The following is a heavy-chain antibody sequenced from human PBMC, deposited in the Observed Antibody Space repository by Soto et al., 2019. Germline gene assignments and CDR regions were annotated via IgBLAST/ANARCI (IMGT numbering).Heavy chain of an antibody. CDR1: GFTLSGYA. CDR2: ISSNGVGT. D-gene: IGHD6-6*01. CDR3: ARRARPDSYYMDV. J-gene: IGHJ6*03. Sequence: EVQLAESGGGLAQPGGSLRLSCAASGFTLSGYAMDWVRQAPGKGLEYVSGISSNGVGTYYANSVQGRFTISRDNSKNTVYLQIGCLRPEDMAVYYCARRARPDSYYMDVWGKGTTVTVSS. V-gene: IGHV3-64*01.